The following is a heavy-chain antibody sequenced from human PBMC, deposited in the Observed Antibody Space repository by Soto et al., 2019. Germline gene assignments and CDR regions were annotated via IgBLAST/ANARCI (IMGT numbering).Heavy chain of an antibody. V-gene: IGHV4-39*01. Sequence: QLQLQESGPGLVKPSETLSLTCTVSGGSISSSSYYWGWIRQPPGKGLEWIGSIYYSGSTYYNPSLTTRVTISVDTSKNPFSLKLSSVTAADTAVYYCPVRNSSSSYYYYYYGMDVWGQGPTVTVSS. CDR3: PVRNSSSSYYYYYYGMDV. CDR1: GGSISSSSYY. D-gene: IGHD6-13*01. J-gene: IGHJ6*02. CDR2: IYYSGST.